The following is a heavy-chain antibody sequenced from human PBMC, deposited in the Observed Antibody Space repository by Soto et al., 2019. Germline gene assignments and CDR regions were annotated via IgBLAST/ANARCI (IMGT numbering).Heavy chain of an antibody. J-gene: IGHJ6*02. CDR1: GGSISSSSYY. Sequence: SETLSLTCTVSGGSISSSSYYWGWIRQPPGKGLEWIGSIYYSGSTYYNPSLKSRITISVDTSKNQFSLKLSPVTAADTAVYYCARSEGDYDILTGYYRKFYYYGMDVWGQGTTVTVS. CDR3: ARSEGDYDILTGYYRKFYYYGMDV. D-gene: IGHD3-9*01. CDR2: IYYSGST. V-gene: IGHV4-39*01.